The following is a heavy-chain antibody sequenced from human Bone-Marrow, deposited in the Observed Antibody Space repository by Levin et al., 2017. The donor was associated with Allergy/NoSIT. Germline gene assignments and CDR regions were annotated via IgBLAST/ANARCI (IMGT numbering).Heavy chain of an antibody. CDR2: IYRGGNT. CDR3: ARRQFYGSGRYGFDI. V-gene: IGHV3-53*01. D-gene: IGHD3-10*01. J-gene: IGHJ3*02. CDR1: GLTVSTNY. Sequence: ASVKVSCAASGLTVSTNYMNWVRQAPGKGLEWVSVIYRGGNTFYADSVKGRFTISGDNSKNTLHLQMNNLRADDTAIYYCARRQFYGSGRYGFDIWGQGTMVTVSS.